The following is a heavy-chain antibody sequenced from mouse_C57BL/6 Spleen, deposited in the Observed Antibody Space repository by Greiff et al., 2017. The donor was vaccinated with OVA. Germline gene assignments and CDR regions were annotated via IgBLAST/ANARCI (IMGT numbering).Heavy chain of an antibody. V-gene: IGHV5-17*01. CDR1: GFTFSDYG. Sequence: QLVESGGGLVKPGGSLKLSCAASGFTFSDYGMHWVRQAPEKGLEWVAYISSGSSTIYYADTVKGRFTISRDNAKNTLFLQMTSLRSEDTAMYYCARLGGYDEGAMDYWGQGTSVTVSS. J-gene: IGHJ4*01. CDR3: ARLGGYDEGAMDY. D-gene: IGHD2-2*01. CDR2: ISSGSSTI.